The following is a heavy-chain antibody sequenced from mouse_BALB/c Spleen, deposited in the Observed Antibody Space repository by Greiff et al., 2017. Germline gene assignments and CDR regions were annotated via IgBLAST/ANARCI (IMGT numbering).Heavy chain of an antibody. CDR3: ARDQYYGSSLYYAMDY. Sequence: EVKVVESGGGLVQPGGSLTLSCATSGFTFTDYYMSWVRQPPGKALEWLGFIRNKANGYTTEYSASVKGRFTIARDNPQSILYLQMNTLRAEDSATYYSARDQYYGSSLYYAMDYWGQGTSVTVSS. CDR1: GFTFTDYY. CDR2: IRNKANGYTT. V-gene: IGHV7-3*02. J-gene: IGHJ4*01. D-gene: IGHD1-1*01.